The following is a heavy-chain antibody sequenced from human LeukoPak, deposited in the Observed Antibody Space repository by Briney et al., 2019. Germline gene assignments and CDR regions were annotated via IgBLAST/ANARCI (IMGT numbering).Heavy chain of an antibody. Sequence: ASVKVSCKVSGYTLTELSMHWVRQAPGKGLEWMGGFDPEDGETIYAQKFQGRVTMTEDTSTDTAYTELSSLRSEDTAVYYCATGAKTYVLLWFGELDYWGQGTLVTVSS. CDR3: ATGAKTYVLLWFGELDY. D-gene: IGHD3-10*01. CDR2: FDPEDGET. V-gene: IGHV1-24*01. J-gene: IGHJ4*02. CDR1: GYTLTELS.